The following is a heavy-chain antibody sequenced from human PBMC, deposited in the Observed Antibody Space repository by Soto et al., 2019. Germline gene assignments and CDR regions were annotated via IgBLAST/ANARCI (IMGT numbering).Heavy chain of an antibody. J-gene: IGHJ4*02. CDR2: IYYSGST. Sequence: PSETLSLTCTVSGGSISSYYWSWIRQPPGKGLEWIGYIYYSGSTNYNPPLKSRVTISVDTSKNQFSLKLSSVTAADTAVYYCARDPTLRYYYDSSGYPSYFDYWGQGTLVTVSS. CDR1: GGSISSYY. CDR3: ARDPTLRYYYDSSGYPSYFDY. D-gene: IGHD3-22*01. V-gene: IGHV4-59*01.